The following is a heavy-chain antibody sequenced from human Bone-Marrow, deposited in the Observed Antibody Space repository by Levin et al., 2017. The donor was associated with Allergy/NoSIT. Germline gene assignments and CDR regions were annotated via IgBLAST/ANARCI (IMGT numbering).Heavy chain of an antibody. D-gene: IGHD6-6*01. Sequence: PGGSLRLSCAASGFTLSQYWVTWVRQAPGKGLEWVAKIKPDGSEEYYVDSVKGRFTISRDNTKKSLSLQINNLRAEDTAVYYCARDSFSTSSGLDYYYGMDVWGQGTTVTVSS. CDR2: IKPDGSEE. CDR3: ARDSFSTSSGLDYYYGMDV. V-gene: IGHV3-7*01. J-gene: IGHJ6*02. CDR1: GFTLSQYW.